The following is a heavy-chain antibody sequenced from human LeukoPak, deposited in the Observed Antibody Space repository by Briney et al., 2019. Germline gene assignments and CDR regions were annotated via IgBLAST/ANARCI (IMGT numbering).Heavy chain of an antibody. CDR2: MNPNSGIT. J-gene: IGHJ4*02. V-gene: IGHV1-8*02. D-gene: IGHD6-19*01. Sequence: ASVKVSCKASGYTFSIYDINWVRQATGQGLEWMGWMNPNSGITGYAQKFQGRVTMTRSTSISTAYLELSSLRSEDTAVYYCARVRRTANAVAGTFGSWGQGTLVTVSS. CDR3: ARVRRTANAVAGTFGS. CDR1: GYTFSIYD.